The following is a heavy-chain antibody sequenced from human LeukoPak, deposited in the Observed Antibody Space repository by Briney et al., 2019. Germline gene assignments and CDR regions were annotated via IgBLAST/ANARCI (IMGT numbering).Heavy chain of an antibody. J-gene: IGHJ4*02. CDR3: AREDGVLDY. CDR1: GLTVSSNY. Sequence: GGSLRLSCAASGLTVSSNYMSWVRQAPGKGLEWVSVMYSGGSTYYADSVKGRFTISRDNSKNTLYLQMKSLRAEDTAVYYCAREDGVLDYWGQGTLVTVSS. CDR2: MYSGGST. D-gene: IGHD3-10*01. V-gene: IGHV3-66*01.